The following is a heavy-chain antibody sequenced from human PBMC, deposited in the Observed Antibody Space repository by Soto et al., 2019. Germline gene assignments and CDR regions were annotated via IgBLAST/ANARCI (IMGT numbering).Heavy chain of an antibody. CDR3: AIGTTPLHYYYGMDV. D-gene: IGHD2-2*01. CDR1: GNTVHNYA. V-gene: IGHV1-3*01. CDR2: INGGNGNT. J-gene: IGHJ6*02. Sequence: ASVKVSCKAAGNTVHNYAIHWVRQASGQRLEWMGWINGGNGNTYYSEHFQGRVTFTRDTSAGTVYMQLSSLTSEDTAVYYCAIGTTPLHYYYGMDVWGQGTTVTVSS.